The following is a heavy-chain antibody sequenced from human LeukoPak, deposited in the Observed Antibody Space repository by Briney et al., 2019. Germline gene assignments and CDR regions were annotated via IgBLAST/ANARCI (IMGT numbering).Heavy chain of an antibody. CDR1: GYTFTSYD. D-gene: IGHD2-2*01. Sequence: ASVKVSCKASGYTFTSYDINWVRQATGQGLEWTGWMNPNSGNTGYAQKFQGRVTMTRNTSISTAYMELSSLRSEDTAVYYCARHCSSTSCYAFDPWGQGTLVTVSS. CDR2: MNPNSGNT. V-gene: IGHV1-8*01. CDR3: ARHCSSTSCYAFDP. J-gene: IGHJ5*02.